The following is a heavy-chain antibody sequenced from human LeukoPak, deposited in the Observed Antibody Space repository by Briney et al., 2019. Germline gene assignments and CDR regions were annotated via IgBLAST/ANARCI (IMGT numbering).Heavy chain of an antibody. J-gene: IGHJ4*02. CDR1: GGTFSRYA. V-gene: IGHV1-69*01. CDR3: ASSTRSLVPYNFDY. Sequence: SVKVSCKASGGTFSRYAISWVRQAPGQGLEWMGGIIPIFGTANYAQKFQGRVTITADESTSTAYMELSSLRSEDTAVYYCASSTRSLVPYNFDYWGQGTLVTVSS. CDR2: IIPIFGTA. D-gene: IGHD6-13*01.